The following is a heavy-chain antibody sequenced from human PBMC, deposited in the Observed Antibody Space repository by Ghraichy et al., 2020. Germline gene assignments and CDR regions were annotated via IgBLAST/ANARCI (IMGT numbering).Heavy chain of an antibody. CDR1: GGSISSYY. J-gene: IGHJ6*02. Sequence: SQTLSLTCTVSGGSISSYYWSWIRQPAGKGLEWIGRIYTSGSTNYNPSLKSRVTMSVDTSKNQFSLKLSSVTAADTAVYYCARDGCSSTSCYGTIYYYYGMDVWGQGTTVTVSS. CDR3: ARDGCSSTSCYGTIYYYYGMDV. D-gene: IGHD2-2*01. CDR2: IYTSGST. V-gene: IGHV4-4*07.